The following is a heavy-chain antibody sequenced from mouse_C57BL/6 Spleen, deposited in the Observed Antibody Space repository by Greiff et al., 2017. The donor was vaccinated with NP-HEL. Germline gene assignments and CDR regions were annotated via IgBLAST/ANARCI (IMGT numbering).Heavy chain of an antibody. V-gene: IGHV1-64*01. CDR3: ARSPYFDY. CDR1: GYTFTSYW. J-gene: IGHJ2*01. CDR2: IHPNSGST. Sequence: QVQLQQPGAELVKPGASVKLSCKASGYTFTSYWMHWVKQRPGQGLEWIGMIHPNSGSTNYNEKFKGKATLTADKSSSTAYMELRSLTSEDSAVYFCARSPYFDYWGQGTTLTVSS.